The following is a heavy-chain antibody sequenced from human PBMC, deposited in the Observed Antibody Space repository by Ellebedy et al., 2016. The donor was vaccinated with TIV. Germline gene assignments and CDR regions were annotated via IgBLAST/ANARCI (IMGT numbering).Heavy chain of an antibody. CDR3: ARHLVFPGAGYGMDV. D-gene: IGHD3-10*01. CDR1: GGSISSSSYY. J-gene: IGHJ6*02. Sequence: MPSETLSLTCTVSGGSISSSSYYWGWIRQPPGKGLEWIGNIHYSGRTYYNPSLKSRVTISVDTSKNQFSLKLTSVTAADTAVYYCARHLVFPGAGYGMDVWGQGTTVTVSS. V-gene: IGHV4-39*07. CDR2: IHYSGRT.